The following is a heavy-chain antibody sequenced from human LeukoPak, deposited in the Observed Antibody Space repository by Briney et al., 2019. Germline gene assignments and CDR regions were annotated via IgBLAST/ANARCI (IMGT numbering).Heavy chain of an antibody. CDR2: IYSDESLI. J-gene: IGHJ6*02. Sequence: GESLQISCTASGYSFSKYWIGWVRQPPGKGLEWMGFIYSDESLIRYSPSFEGQVTISADNSINTAYLQWNSLKASDTAMYYCGRYGLSGNGYTSYFYYGMDFWGQGTAVTVSS. D-gene: IGHD5-12*01. CDR3: GRYGLSGNGYTSYFYYGMDF. V-gene: IGHV5-51*01. CDR1: GYSFSKYW.